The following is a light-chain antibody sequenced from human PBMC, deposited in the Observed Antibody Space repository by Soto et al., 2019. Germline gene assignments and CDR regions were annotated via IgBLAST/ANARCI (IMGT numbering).Light chain of an antibody. CDR3: AAWDDSLSGYV. Sequence: QSVLAQPPSASGTPGQRVTISCSGSSSNIGINYVYWYQQLPGTAPKLLIYSNSQRPSGVPDRFSGSKSGTSASLAISGLRSEDEADYYCAAWDDSLSGYVFGAGTKVT. CDR2: SNS. CDR1: SSNIGINY. J-gene: IGLJ1*01. V-gene: IGLV1-47*02.